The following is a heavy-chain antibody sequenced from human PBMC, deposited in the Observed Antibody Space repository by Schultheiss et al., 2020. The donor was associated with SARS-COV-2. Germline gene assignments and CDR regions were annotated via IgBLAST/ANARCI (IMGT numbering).Heavy chain of an antibody. Sequence: SETLSLTCSVSGGSISNYFWSWIRQPPGKGLEWMGYIYYSGSTNYNPSLESRVTMSVDASKSQFSLKLRSVAAADTAVYYCARTYGYGMDVWGQGTTVTVSS. CDR3: ARTYGYGMDV. CDR2: IYYSGST. CDR1: GGSISNYF. V-gene: IGHV4-59*01. D-gene: IGHD4-17*01. J-gene: IGHJ6*02.